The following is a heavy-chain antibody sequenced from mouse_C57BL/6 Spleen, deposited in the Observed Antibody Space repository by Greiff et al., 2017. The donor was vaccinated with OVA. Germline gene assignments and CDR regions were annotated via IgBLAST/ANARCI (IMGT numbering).Heavy chain of an antibody. D-gene: IGHD1-1*01. CDR3: ARSHYYGSAMDY. J-gene: IGHJ4*01. Sequence: EVKLMESGPELVKPGASVKIPCKASGYTFTDYNMDWVKQSHGKSLEWIGDINPNNGGTIYNQKFKGKATLTVDKSSSTAYMELRSLTSEDTAVYYCARSHYYGSAMDYWGQGTSVTVSS. CDR2: INPNNGGT. CDR1: GYTFTDYN. V-gene: IGHV1-18*01.